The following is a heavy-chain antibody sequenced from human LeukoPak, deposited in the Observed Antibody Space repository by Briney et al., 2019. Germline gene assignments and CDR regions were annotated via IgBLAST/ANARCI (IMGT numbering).Heavy chain of an antibody. V-gene: IGHV3-21*01. CDR1: GFTFSSYS. D-gene: IGHD1-1*01. J-gene: IGHJ5*02. Sequence: GGSPRLSCAASGFTFSSYSMNWVRQAPGKGLEWASSISSSSSYIYYADSVKGRFTISRDNAKNSLYLQMNSLRAEDTAVYYCARAPLLRYNWNDGGFGWFDPWGQGTLVTVSS. CDR2: ISSSSSYI. CDR3: ARAPLLRYNWNDGGFGWFDP.